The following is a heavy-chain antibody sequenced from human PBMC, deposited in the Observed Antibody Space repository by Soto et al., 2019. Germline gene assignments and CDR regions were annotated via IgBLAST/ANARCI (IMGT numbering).Heavy chain of an antibody. Sequence: PGGSLRLSCTASGFTFGDYGMSWFRQAPGKGLEWVGFIRSKAYGGTTQYAASVKGRFTISRDDSKSIAYLQMNSLKTEDTAVYYCTTNYYDSSGYDNWFDPWGQGTLVTVSS. D-gene: IGHD3-22*01. CDR3: TTNYYDSSGYDNWFDP. CDR1: GFTFGDYG. V-gene: IGHV3-49*03. J-gene: IGHJ5*02. CDR2: IRSKAYGGTT.